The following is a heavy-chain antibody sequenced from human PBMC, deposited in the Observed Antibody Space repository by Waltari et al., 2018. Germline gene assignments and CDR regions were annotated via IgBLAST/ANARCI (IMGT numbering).Heavy chain of an antibody. V-gene: IGHV1-8*03. CDR1: GYTFTSYD. CDR3: ARKRPSPYYYYYGMDV. CDR2: MNPNSVNT. Sequence: QVQLVQSGAEVKKPGASVKVSCKASGYTFTSYDINWVRQATGQGLEWMGWMNPNSVNTGYAQKFQGIVTITRNTSISTAYRELSSLRSEDTAVYYCARKRPSPYYYYYGMDVWGQGTTVTVSS. J-gene: IGHJ6*02.